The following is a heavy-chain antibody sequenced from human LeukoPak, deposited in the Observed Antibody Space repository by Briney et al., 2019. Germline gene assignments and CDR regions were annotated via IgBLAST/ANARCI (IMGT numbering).Heavy chain of an antibody. J-gene: IGHJ4*02. Sequence: PSETLSLTCTVSGGSISSYYWSWIRQPPGKGLEWIGDIYYSGTTNYTPSLKSPVTISIDTSKNQFSLKLSSVTAADTAVYYCASGGTRDGGHYSDYWGQGTLVTVSS. V-gene: IGHV4-59*01. CDR1: GGSISSYY. D-gene: IGHD2-21*02. CDR2: IYYSGTT. CDR3: ASGGTRDGGHYSDY.